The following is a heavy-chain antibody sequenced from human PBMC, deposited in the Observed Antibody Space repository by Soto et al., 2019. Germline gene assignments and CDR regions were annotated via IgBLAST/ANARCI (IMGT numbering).Heavy chain of an antibody. D-gene: IGHD2-21*01. CDR1: GGSLSSGGYY. V-gene: IGHV4-31*03. CDR2: IYYTGKT. Sequence: SETLSLTCTVSGGSLSSGGYYWSWLHQLPGKGLEWIGYIYYTGKTYYNPALKSRLAMSVDASKNQFSLKLSSVTAADSALYYCARVFAGSFDYWGQGTLVTVSS. J-gene: IGHJ4*02. CDR3: ARVFAGSFDY.